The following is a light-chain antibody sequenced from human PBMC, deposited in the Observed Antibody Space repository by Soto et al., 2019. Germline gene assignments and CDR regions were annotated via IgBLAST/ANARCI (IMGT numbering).Light chain of an antibody. CDR2: GAS. V-gene: IGKV3-15*01. J-gene: IGKJ3*01. CDR1: QSISDT. Sequence: EIVMTQSPATLSVSPGGRATLSCRASQSISDTLAWYQQKPGQAPRLLIHGASTRATGFPARFSGSGSGTDFTLTISSLQPEDFAIYYCQQSYSTLVFTFGPGTKVDIK. CDR3: QQSYSTLVFT.